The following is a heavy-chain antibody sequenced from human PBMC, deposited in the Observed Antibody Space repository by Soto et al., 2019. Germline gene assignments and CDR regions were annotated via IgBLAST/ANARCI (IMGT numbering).Heavy chain of an antibody. D-gene: IGHD2-8*01. CDR2: ISGSGGST. J-gene: IGHJ4*02. V-gene: IGHV3-23*01. CDR3: ASAQWGFLMRFFDY. Sequence: GGSLRLSCAASGFTFSSYAMSWVRQAPGKGLEWVSAISGSGGSTYYADSVKGRFTISRDNSKNTLYLQMNSLRAEDTAVYYCASAQWGFLMRFFDYWGQGTLVTVSS. CDR1: GFTFSSYA.